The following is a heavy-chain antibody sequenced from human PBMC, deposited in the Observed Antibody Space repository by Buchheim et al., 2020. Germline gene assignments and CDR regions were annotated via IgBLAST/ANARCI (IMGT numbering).Heavy chain of an antibody. V-gene: IGHV3-23*04. D-gene: IGHD2-8*02. Sequence: EVQLVESGGGSVQSGGSLRLSCAASGFTFSSYAMSWVRQAPGKGLEWVSAISGSGGSTYYADSVKGRFSISRDNSQNTLYLPMNSLGAEDTAVYYCAKGTDYYYDYGMDAWGQGTT. CDR3: AKGTDYYYDYGMDA. CDR2: ISGSGGST. J-gene: IGHJ6*02. CDR1: GFTFSSYA.